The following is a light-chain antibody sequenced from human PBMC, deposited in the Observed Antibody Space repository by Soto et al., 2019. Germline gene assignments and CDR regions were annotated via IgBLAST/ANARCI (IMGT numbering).Light chain of an antibody. Sequence: DIVLTQAPLSSPVTLGQPASISCRSSQSLVHSDGNTYLSWLHQRPGQPPRLRIYKISKRFSGVPDRFSGSGAGTDFTLTITRVEAEDVGVYYCMQATHSPWAFGQGTKVEIK. V-gene: IGKV2-24*01. CDR2: KIS. CDR1: QSLVHSDGNTY. CDR3: MQATHSPWA. J-gene: IGKJ1*01.